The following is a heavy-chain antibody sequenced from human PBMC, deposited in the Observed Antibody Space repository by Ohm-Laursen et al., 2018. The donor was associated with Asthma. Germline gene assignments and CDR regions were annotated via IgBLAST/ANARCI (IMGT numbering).Heavy chain of an antibody. D-gene: IGHD3-3*01. CDR2: ISSSGSTI. CDR1: GFTFSDYY. Sequence: SLRLSCAASGFTFSDYYMSWIRQAPGKGLEWVSYISSSGSTIYYADSVKGRFTISRDNAKNSLYLQMNSLRAEDTAVYYCARVNDFWSGYYDYFDYWGQGTLVTASS. V-gene: IGHV3-11*01. J-gene: IGHJ4*02. CDR3: ARVNDFWSGYYDYFDY.